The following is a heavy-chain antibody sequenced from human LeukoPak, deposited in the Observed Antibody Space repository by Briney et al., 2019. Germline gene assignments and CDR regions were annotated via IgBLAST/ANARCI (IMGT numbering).Heavy chain of an antibody. V-gene: IGHV3-23*01. CDR3: AKDVGKWESLHFFDY. D-gene: IGHD1-26*01. CDR1: RFTLSTNA. J-gene: IGHJ4*02. Sequence: GGSLRLSCLTSRFTLSTNAMSWVRQAPGKGLEWISGISGSGASTYYADSVKGRFTISRDDSRNTLYLQMNSLRGDVTAVYYCAKDVGKWESLHFFDYWGQGTLVTVSS. CDR2: ISGSGAST.